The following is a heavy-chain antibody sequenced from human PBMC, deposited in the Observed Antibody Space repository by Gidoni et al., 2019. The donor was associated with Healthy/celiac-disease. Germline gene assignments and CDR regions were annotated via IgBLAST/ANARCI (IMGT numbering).Heavy chain of an antibody. CDR2: IIPLFGTA. CDR3: ARDLGHFGEKSYYGMDV. J-gene: IGHJ6*02. CDR1: GGTFSSYA. Sequence: QVQLVQSGAVLKKPGSSVKVSCKASGGTFSSYAISWVRQAPGQGLELMGGIIPLFGTANYAQKLQGRVTITADKSTSTAYMELSSLRSEDTAVYYCARDLGHFGEKSYYGMDVWGQGTTVTVSS. D-gene: IGHD3-10*01. V-gene: IGHV1-69*06.